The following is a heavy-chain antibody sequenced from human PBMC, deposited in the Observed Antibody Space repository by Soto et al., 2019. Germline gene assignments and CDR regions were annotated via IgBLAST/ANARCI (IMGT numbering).Heavy chain of an antibody. Sequence: VQLLESGGGLVQPGGSLRLSCAASGFTFSSYGMHWVRQAPGKGLEWVAVISYDGSNKYYADSVKGRFTISRDNSKNTLYLQMNSLRAEDTAVYYCAKEIGYSYGYGRYYYGMDVWGQGTTVTVSS. D-gene: IGHD5-18*01. CDR1: GFTFSSYG. CDR2: ISYDGSNK. J-gene: IGHJ6*02. V-gene: IGHV3-30*18. CDR3: AKEIGYSYGYGRYYYGMDV.